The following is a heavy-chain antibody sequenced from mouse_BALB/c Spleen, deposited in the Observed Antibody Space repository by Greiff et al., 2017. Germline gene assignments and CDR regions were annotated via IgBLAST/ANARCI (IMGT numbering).Heavy chain of an antibody. D-gene: IGHD2-1*01. V-gene: IGHV5-6-5*01. Sequence: EVKLVESGGGLVKPGGSLKLSCAASGFTFSSYAMSSVRQTPEKRLEWVASISSGGSTYYPDSVKGRFTISRDNARNILYLQMSSLRSEDTAMYYCARGYGKYAMEYWGQGTSVTVSA. CDR1: GFTFSSYA. CDR3: ARGYGKYAMEY. J-gene: IGHJ4*01. CDR2: ISSGGST.